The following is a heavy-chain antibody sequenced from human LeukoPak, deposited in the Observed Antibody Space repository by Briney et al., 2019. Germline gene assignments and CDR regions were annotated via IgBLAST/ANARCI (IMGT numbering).Heavy chain of an antibody. D-gene: IGHD1-26*01. V-gene: IGHV3-21*06. CDR3: AREKWELLAFDY. CDR2: ISASGDYI. J-gene: IGHJ4*02. CDR1: GFTFSSYA. Sequence: GGSLRLSCAASGFTFSSYAMNWVRQAPGKGLEWVSSISASGDYIYYADSVKGRFTISRDNAKNSLFLQINSLRAEDTAVYYCAREKWELLAFDYWGQGTLVTVSS.